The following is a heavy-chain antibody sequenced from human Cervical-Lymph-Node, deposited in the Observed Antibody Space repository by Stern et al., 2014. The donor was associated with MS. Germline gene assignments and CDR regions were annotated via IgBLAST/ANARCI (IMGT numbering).Heavy chain of an antibody. J-gene: IGHJ6*02. CDR2: INPNSGAT. Sequence: QVQLVQSGAEVMQPGASVKVSCKASGYTFNVYYIHWVRQAPGQGLEWMGRINPNSGATNHAQKFQGRVTMTRDTSISTAYMELSRLRSDYTAMYYCARDGEPYYYGAGTYVDYYYGMDVWGQGTTVTVSS. CDR1: GYTFNVYY. CDR3: ARDGEPYYYGAGTYVDYYYGMDV. D-gene: IGHD3-10*01. V-gene: IGHV1-2*06.